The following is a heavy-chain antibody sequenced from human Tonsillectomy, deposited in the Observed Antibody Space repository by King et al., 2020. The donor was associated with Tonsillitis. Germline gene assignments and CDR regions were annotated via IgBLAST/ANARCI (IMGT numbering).Heavy chain of an antibody. D-gene: IGHD3-22*01. CDR1: GGSISSGGYY. V-gene: IGHV4-31*03. J-gene: IGHJ2*01. CDR3: ATQGGDSSGYYAPSWYFDL. CDR2: IYYSGST. Sequence: QLQESGPGLVKPSQTLSLTCTVSGGSISSGGYYWSWIRQHPGKGLEWIGYIYYSGSTYYNPSLKSRVTISVDTSKNQFSLKLSSVTAADTAVYYCATQGGDSSGYYAPSWYFDLWGRGTLVTVSS.